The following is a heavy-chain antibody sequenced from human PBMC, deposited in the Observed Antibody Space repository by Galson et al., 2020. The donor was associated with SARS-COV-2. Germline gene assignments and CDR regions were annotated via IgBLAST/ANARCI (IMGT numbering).Heavy chain of an antibody. CDR1: GFTFSSYW. V-gene: IGHV3-7*01. Sequence: GESLKISCAASGFTFSSYWMSWVRQAPGKGLEWVANIKQDGSEKYYVDSVKGRFTISRDNAKNSLYLQMNSLRAEDTAVYYCARDLGLLWFGECPDYWGQGTLVTVSS. CDR3: ARDLGLLWFGECPDY. D-gene: IGHD3-10*01. J-gene: IGHJ4*02. CDR2: IKQDGSEK.